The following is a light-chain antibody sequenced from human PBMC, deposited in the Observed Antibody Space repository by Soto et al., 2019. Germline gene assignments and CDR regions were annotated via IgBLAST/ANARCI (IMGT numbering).Light chain of an antibody. Sequence: MVFTQSPGTLPLSPGERSTLSCRASQTVSSNFLAWYQEKPGQGPRLLIYGASTRATGIPDRFSGSGSGTDFTLTISRLDPEDFAVYYCRQYGRSLEFAVGGGTKVDIK. V-gene: IGKV3-20*01. CDR2: GAS. J-gene: IGKJ4*01. CDR3: RQYGRSLEFA. CDR1: QTVSSNF.